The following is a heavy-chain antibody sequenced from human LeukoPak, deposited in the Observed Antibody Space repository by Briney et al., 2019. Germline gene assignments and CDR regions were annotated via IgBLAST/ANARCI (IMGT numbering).Heavy chain of an antibody. D-gene: IGHD3-16*02. Sequence: SETLSLTCAVYGGSFSGYYWSWIRQPPGKGLEWIGEINHSGSTNYNPSLKSRVTISVDTSKNQFSLKLSSVTAADTAVYYCARGSRITFGGVTVSYFDYWGQGTLVTVSS. CDR3: ARGSRITFGGVTVSYFDY. J-gene: IGHJ4*02. V-gene: IGHV4-34*01. CDR1: GGSFSGYY. CDR2: INHSGST.